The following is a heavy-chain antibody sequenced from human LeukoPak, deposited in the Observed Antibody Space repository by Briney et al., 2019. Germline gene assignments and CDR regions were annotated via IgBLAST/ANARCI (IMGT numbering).Heavy chain of an antibody. J-gene: IGHJ4*02. CDR1: GGSFSGYC. V-gene: IGHV4-34*01. Sequence: PSETLSLTCAVYGGSFSGYCWSWIRQPPGKGLEWIGEINHSGSTNYNPSLKSRVTISVDTSKNQFSLKLSSVAAADTAVYYCASGGYSYGRFGYWGQGTLVTVSS. CDR3: ASGGYSYGRFGY. CDR2: INHSGST. D-gene: IGHD5-18*01.